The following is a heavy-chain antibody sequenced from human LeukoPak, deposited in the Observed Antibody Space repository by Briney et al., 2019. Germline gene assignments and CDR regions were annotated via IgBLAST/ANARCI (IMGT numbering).Heavy chain of an antibody. CDR1: GYTFTSYA. CDR3: ARDWGWRYYYYYMDV. V-gene: IGHV7-4-1*02. D-gene: IGHD3-16*01. J-gene: IGHJ6*03. Sequence: ASVKVSCKASGYTFTSYAMNWVRQAPGQGLEWMGWINTNTGNPTYAQGFTGRFVFSLDTPVSTAYLQISSLKAEDTAVYYCARDWGWRYYYYYMDVWGKGTTVTVSS. CDR2: INTNTGNP.